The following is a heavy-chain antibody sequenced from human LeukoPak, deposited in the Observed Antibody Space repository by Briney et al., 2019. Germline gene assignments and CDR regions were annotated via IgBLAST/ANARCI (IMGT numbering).Heavy chain of an antibody. J-gene: IGHJ6*02. Sequence: GGSLRLSCAASGFTFSSYAMSWVRQAPGKGLEWVSSISSSSSYIYYADSVKGRFTISRDNAKNSLYLQMNSLRAEDTAVYYCARGDWNDVVYYYYGMDVWGQGTTVTVSS. D-gene: IGHD1-1*01. CDR2: ISSSSSYI. V-gene: IGHV3-21*01. CDR1: GFTFSSYA. CDR3: ARGDWNDVVYYYYGMDV.